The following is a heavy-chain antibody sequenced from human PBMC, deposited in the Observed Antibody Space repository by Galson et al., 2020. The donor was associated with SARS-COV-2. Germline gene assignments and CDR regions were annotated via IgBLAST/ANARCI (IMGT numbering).Heavy chain of an antibody. CDR1: GGSFSGYY. D-gene: IGHD6-13*01. J-gene: IGHJ2*01. Sequence: ETSETLSLTCDVYGGSFSGYYWSWIRQPPGKGREWTGEINHSGSTNYNPSPKSRVTISVDTTKNQFSLKLSSVTAADTAVYYCASSSWSYWYFDLWGHGTLVTVSS. CDR2: INHSGST. V-gene: IGHV4-34*01. CDR3: ASSSWSYWYFDL.